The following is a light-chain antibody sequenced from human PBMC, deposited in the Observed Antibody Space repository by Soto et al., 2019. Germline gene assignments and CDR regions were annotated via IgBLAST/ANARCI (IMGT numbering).Light chain of an antibody. J-gene: IGKJ1*01. CDR1: QSISANY. Sequence: EIVLTQSPGTVSLSPGERATLSCRASQSISANYLAWYQQKPGQAPRLLIYGVSIRATGIPDRFTGSGSGPDFTLTISGLEPEDFAVYSCQQYASSPQTFGQGTKVEF. V-gene: IGKV3-20*01. CDR3: QQYASSPQT. CDR2: GVS.